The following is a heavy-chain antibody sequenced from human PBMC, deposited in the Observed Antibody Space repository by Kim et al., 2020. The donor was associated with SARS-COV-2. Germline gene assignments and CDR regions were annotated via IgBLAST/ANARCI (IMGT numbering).Heavy chain of an antibody. CDR2: ISYDGSNK. CDR3: AKVNYYYDSSGYYFYYYYYGMDV. J-gene: IGHJ6*02. CDR1: GFTFSSYG. D-gene: IGHD3-22*01. Sequence: GGSLRLSCAASGFTFSSYGMHWVRQAPGKGLEWVAVISYDGSNKYYADSVKGRFTISRDNSKNTLYLQMNSLRAEDTAVYYCAKVNYYYDSSGYYFYYYYYGMDVWGQGTTVTVSS. V-gene: IGHV3-30*18.